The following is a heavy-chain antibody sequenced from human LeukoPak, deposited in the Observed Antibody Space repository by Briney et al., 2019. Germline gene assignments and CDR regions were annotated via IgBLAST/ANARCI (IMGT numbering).Heavy chain of an antibody. J-gene: IGHJ4*02. D-gene: IGHD4-23*01. CDR2: ISYDGRNK. V-gene: IGHV3-30*03. CDR3: ARLHDYGGLFDY. CDR1: GFTFNNYG. Sequence: GGSLRLSCAASGFTFNNYGMHWVRQAPGKGLEWVAVISYDGRNKHYPDSVKGRFTIFRDISTDTLWLQMDSLRTEDTAVYYCARLHDYGGLFDYWGQGTLVTVSS.